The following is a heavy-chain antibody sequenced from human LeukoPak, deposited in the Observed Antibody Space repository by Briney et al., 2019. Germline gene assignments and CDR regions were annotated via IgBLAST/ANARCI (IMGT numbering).Heavy chain of an antibody. J-gene: IGHJ5*02. CDR1: GFTLSSYA. CDR3: ARALRSGGNWFDP. CDR2: IIPIFGTA. D-gene: IGHD2-15*01. Sequence: GGSLRLSCAASGFTLSSYAISWVRQAPGQGLEWMGGIIPIFGTANYAQKFQGRVTITADESTSTAYMELSSLRSEDTAVYYCARALRSGGNWFDPWGQGTLVTVSS. V-gene: IGHV1-69*01.